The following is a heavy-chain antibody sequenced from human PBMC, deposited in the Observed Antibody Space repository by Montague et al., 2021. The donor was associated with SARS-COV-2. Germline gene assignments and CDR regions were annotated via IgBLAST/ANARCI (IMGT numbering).Heavy chain of an antibody. CDR1: GGSISSGGYY. D-gene: IGHD6-13*01. CDR3: ARDVGWYSSSWFDY. CDR2: IYYSGST. J-gene: IGHJ4*02. V-gene: IGHV4-31*03. Sequence: TLSLTCTVSGGSISSGGYYWSWIRQHPGKGLEWIGYIYYSGSTYYNPSLKSRVTISVDTSKNQFSLKLSSVTAADTAVYYCARDVGWYSSSWFDYWGQGNLGTVSS.